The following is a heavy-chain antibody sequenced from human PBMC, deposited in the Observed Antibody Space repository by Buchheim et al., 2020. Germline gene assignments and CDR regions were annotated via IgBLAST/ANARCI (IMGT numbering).Heavy chain of an antibody. CDR1: GFTFSSYG. Sequence: QVQLVESGGGVVQPGRSLRLSCAASGFTFSSYGMHWVRQAPGKGLEWVAVIWYDGSNKYYADSVKGRFTISRDNSKNTLYLQMNSLRAEDTAVYYCARDGPPPMEESGSYPDAFDIWGQGT. J-gene: IGHJ3*02. CDR2: IWYDGSNK. D-gene: IGHD3-10*01. V-gene: IGHV3-33*01. CDR3: ARDGPPPMEESGSYPDAFDI.